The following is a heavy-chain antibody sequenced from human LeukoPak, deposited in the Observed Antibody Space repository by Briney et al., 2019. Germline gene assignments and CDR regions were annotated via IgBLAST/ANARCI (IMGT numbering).Heavy chain of an antibody. CDR1: GGSISSGDYY. Sequence: PSETLSLTCTVSGGSISSGDYYWSWIRQPPGKGLERIGYIYYSGSTYYNPSLKSRVTISVDTSKNQFSLKLSSVTAADTAVYYCARWGTMVRGVHRAHFDYWGQGTLVTVSS. CDR3: ARWGTMVRGVHRAHFDY. CDR2: IYYSGST. D-gene: IGHD3-10*01. V-gene: IGHV4-30-4*01. J-gene: IGHJ4*02.